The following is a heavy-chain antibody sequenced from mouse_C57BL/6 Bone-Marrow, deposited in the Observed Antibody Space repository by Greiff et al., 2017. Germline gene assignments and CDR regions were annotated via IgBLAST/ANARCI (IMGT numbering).Heavy chain of an antibody. Sequence: QVQLQQPGAELVKPGASVKLSCKASGYTFTSYWMHWVKQRPGQGLEWIGMIHPNSGSTNYNEKFKSKATLTVDTSSSTAYMQLSSLTSEDSAVYYCARSKEIRPMDYWGQGTSVTVSS. CDR1: GYTFTSYW. CDR3: ARSKEIRPMDY. J-gene: IGHJ4*01. CDR2: IHPNSGST. V-gene: IGHV1-64*01.